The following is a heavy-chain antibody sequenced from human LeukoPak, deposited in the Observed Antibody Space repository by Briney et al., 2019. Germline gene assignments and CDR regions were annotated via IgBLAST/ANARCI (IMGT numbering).Heavy chain of an antibody. CDR2: IIPIFGTA. CDR3: ARAVKDDSSGYYYVPFDY. V-gene: IGHV1-69*13. J-gene: IGHJ4*02. D-gene: IGHD3-22*01. CDR1: GGTFSSYA. Sequence: SVKVSCKASGGTFSSYAISWVRQAPGQGLEWMGGIIPIFGTANYAQKFQGRVTTTADESTSTAYMELSSLRSEDTAVYYCARAVKDDSSGYYYVPFDYWGQGTLVTVSS.